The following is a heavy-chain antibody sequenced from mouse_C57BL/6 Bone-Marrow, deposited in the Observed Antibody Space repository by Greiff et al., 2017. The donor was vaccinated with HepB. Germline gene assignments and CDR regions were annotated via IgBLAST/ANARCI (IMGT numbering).Heavy chain of an antibody. Sequence: EVKLMESGGGLVKPGGSLKLSCAASGFTFSDYGMHWVRQAPEKGLEWVAYISSGSSTIYYADTVKGRFTISRDNAKNTLFLQMTRLRSEDTAMYYCAGTAADWGNAMDYWGQGTSVTVSS. D-gene: IGHD4-1*01. CDR1: GFTFSDYG. CDR2: ISSGSSTI. CDR3: AGTAADWGNAMDY. J-gene: IGHJ4*01. V-gene: IGHV5-17*01.